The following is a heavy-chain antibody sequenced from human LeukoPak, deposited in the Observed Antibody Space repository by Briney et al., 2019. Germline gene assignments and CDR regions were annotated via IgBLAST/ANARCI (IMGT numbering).Heavy chain of an antibody. D-gene: IGHD3-3*01. J-gene: IGHJ3*02. Sequence: GGSLRLSCAASGFTFSSYSMHWVRQAPGKGLELVSSISGDTSYIYYADSVKGRFTISRDNAKNSLYLQMNSLRAEDTAVYYCARDYDFWSGYTPWHAFDIWGQGTMVTVSS. CDR1: GFTFSSYS. CDR2: ISGDTSYI. V-gene: IGHV3-21*01. CDR3: ARDYDFWSGYTPWHAFDI.